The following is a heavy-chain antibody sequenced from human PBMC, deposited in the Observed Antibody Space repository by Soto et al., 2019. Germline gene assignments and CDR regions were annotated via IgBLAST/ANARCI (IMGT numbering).Heavy chain of an antibody. V-gene: IGHV5-51*01. Sequence: PGESLKISCKGSGYSFTTYWIGWVRQMPGKGLQWMGIIYPADSNIRYSPSFQGQVTISADESSSTAYLQWSSLKASDTAMYYCARPYSSTWKAFDIWGQGTMVTVSS. D-gene: IGHD6-13*01. CDR1: GYSFTTYW. CDR2: IYPADSNI. CDR3: ARPYSSTWKAFDI. J-gene: IGHJ3*02.